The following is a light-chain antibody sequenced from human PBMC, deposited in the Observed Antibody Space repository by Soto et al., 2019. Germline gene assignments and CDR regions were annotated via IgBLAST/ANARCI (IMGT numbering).Light chain of an antibody. V-gene: IGLV2-14*03. J-gene: IGLJ1*01. CDR1: SSDVGGYNY. CDR2: DVS. Sequence: LTQPASVSGSPGQSITISCTGTSSDVGGYNYVSWYQHHPGKAPKLLIYDVSDRPSGVSNRFSGSKSGNTASLTISRLQTEDEAVYYCSSYTSSASLDVFGAGTKVTVL. CDR3: SSYTSSASLDV.